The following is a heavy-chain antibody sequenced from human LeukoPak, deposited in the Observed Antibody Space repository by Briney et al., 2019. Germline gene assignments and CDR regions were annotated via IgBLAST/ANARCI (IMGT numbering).Heavy chain of an antibody. D-gene: IGHD5-18*01. J-gene: IGHJ4*02. CDR1: GFTFSSYG. Sequence: GGSLRLSCAASGFTFSSYGMHWVRQAPGKGLEWVAVIWYDGSNKYYADSVKGRFTISRDNSKNTLYLQMNSLRVEDTAVYYCARPNGYGIRVFNYWGQGTLVTVSS. CDR2: IWYDGSNK. CDR3: ARPNGYGIRVFNY. V-gene: IGHV3-33*01.